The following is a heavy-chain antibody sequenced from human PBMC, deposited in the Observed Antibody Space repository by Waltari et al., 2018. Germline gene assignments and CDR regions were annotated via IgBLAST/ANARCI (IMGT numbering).Heavy chain of an antibody. CDR2: INHSGST. CDR1: GGSFSGYY. J-gene: IGHJ4*02. D-gene: IGHD6-19*01. CDR3: ARGRQLLAGAAFDY. Sequence: QVQLQQWGAGLLKPSETLSLTCAVYGGSFSGYYWSWIRQPPGKGLEWIGEINHSGSTNYNPALKSRVTISVDTSKNQVSLKLSSVTAADTAVDYCARGRQLLAGAAFDYWGQGTLVTVSS. V-gene: IGHV4-34*01.